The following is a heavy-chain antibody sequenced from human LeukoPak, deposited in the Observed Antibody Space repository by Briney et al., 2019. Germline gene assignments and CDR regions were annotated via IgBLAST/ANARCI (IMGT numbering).Heavy chain of an antibody. Sequence: SVKVSCKASGGTFSSYAISWVRQAPGQGLEWMGGIIPIFGTANYAQKFQGRVTITADKSTSTAYMELSSLRSEDTAVYYCARGSPVGATTYYYYYMDVWGKGTTVTVSS. CDR2: IIPIFGTA. CDR3: ARGSPVGATTYYYYYMDV. J-gene: IGHJ6*03. D-gene: IGHD1-26*01. V-gene: IGHV1-69*06. CDR1: GGTFSSYA.